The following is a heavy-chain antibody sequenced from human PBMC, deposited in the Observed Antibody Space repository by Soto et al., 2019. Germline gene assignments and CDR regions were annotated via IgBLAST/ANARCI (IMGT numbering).Heavy chain of an antibody. D-gene: IGHD3-3*01. V-gene: IGHV5-10-1*01. CDR3: XRHIITIFGVVTYGMDV. CDR1: GYSFTIYW. Sequence: GESLKISCKGSGYSFTIYWISWVRQMPGKGLEWMGRIDPSDSYTNYSPSFQGHVTISADKSISTAYLQWSSLKASDTAMYYCXRHIITIFGVVTYGMDVWGQGTTVTVSS. CDR2: IDPSDSYT. J-gene: IGHJ6*02.